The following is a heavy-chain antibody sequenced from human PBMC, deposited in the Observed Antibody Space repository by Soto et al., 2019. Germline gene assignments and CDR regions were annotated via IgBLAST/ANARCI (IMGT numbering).Heavy chain of an antibody. V-gene: IGHV3-74*01. J-gene: IGHJ4*02. CDR3: VRTSLVVAAATREDY. CDR1: DLTFVSYG. D-gene: IGHD2-15*01. Sequence: EVQLVESGGGLFHLGGSLRLSWAPFDLTFVSYGMNWVRKAPGKGWWWVSRINRDGSSTSYADSVKGRFTISRDNAKNTLYLQMNSLRAEDTAVYYCVRTSLVVAAATREDYWGQGTLVTVSS. CDR2: INRDGSST.